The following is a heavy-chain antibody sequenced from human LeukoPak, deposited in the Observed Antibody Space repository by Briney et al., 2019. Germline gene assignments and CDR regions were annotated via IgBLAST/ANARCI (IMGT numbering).Heavy chain of an antibody. V-gene: IGHV3-23*01. D-gene: IGHD3-16*01. CDR2: ISGSGGST. CDR3: APLGVPPWLDY. J-gene: IGHJ4*02. Sequence: GGSLRLSCAASGFAFSSYAMSWVRQAPGKGLEWVSAISGSGGSTYYADSVKGRFTISRDNSKNTLYLQMYSLRAEDTAVYYCAPLGVPPWLDYWGQGTLVTVSS. CDR1: GFAFSSYA.